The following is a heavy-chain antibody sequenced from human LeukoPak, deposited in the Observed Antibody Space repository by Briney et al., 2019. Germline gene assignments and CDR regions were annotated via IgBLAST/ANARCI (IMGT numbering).Heavy chain of an antibody. D-gene: IGHD6-6*01. J-gene: IGHJ4*02. V-gene: IGHV3-7*01. Sequence: GGSLRLSCTVSGFTFSDYWMTWVRQAPGKGPERVSNIKQDGSQRYYVDSVRDRFTISRDNATNSLFLQMNGLRAEDTAVYYCARRGGSSSRRSPIDYWGQGTLVTVSS. CDR3: ARRGGSSSRRSPIDY. CDR1: GFTFSDYW. CDR2: IKQDGSQR.